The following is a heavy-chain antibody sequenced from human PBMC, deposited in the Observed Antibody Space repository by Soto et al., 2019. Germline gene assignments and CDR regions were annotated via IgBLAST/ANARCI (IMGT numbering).Heavy chain of an antibody. J-gene: IGHJ4*02. CDR3: ASGLSGQWRLFDY. CDR2: INPNSGGT. D-gene: IGHD6-19*01. CDR1: GYTFTGNY. Sequence: GASVKVSCKASGYTFTGNYMFWVRQAPGQGLEWMGWINPNSGGTDSAQKFQGRVTMTRDTSISTAYMGLSRLRSDDTALYYCASGLSGQWRLFDYWGQGTLVTVSS. V-gene: IGHV1-2*02.